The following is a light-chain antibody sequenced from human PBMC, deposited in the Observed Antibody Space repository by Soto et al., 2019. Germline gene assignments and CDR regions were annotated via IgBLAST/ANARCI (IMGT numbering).Light chain of an antibody. CDR2: DAS. V-gene: IGKV1-5*01. CDR1: QNVDTW. CDR3: QQANSVPWT. Sequence: DIRMTQSPSTLSASVGDRVTITCRASQNVDTWLAWYQQKPGKAPKVLIYDASSLESGVPSRFSGSGSGTEFTLTISSLQPDDFATYYCQQANSVPWTFGQGTKVDIK. J-gene: IGKJ1*01.